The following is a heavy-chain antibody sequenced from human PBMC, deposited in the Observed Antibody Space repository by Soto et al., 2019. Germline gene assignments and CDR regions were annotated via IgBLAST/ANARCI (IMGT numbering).Heavy chain of an antibody. CDR2: IDPIDSYT. Sequence: GESLKISCKGSGYSFTSYWIIWVRQMPVKGLEFMGSIDPIDSYTNYSPSFQGHVTISSYNSISTSYLQLSSLKASYTAMYYFAXXRXYYDSSGYYCFDGLSFDIWGQGTMVTVSS. V-gene: IGHV5-10-1*01. D-gene: IGHD3-22*01. CDR1: GYSFTSYW. CDR3: AXXRXYYDSSGYYCFDGLSFDI. J-gene: IGHJ3*02.